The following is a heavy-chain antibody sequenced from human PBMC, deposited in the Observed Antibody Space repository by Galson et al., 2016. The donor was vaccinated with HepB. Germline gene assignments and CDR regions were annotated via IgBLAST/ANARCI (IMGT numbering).Heavy chain of an antibody. J-gene: IGHJ5*02. CDR2: ISSSSSYI. D-gene: IGHD5-12*01. CDR3: ARGGYSGYDWVRNWFDP. Sequence: SLRLSCAASGFTFSSYSMHWVRQAPGKGLEWVSFISSSSSYIYYADSVKGRFTNSRDNAKNSLYLQMNSLRAEDTAVYYCARGGYSGYDWVRNWFDPWGQGTLVTVSS. V-gene: IGHV3-21*01. CDR1: GFTFSSYS.